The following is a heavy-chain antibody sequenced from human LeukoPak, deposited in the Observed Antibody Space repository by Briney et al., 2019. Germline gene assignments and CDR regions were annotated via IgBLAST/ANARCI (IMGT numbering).Heavy chain of an antibody. V-gene: IGHV3-23*01. CDR3: AKRGVVIRVILVGFHKEAYYFDS. CDR2: ISDTGGRT. CDR1: VITLSNYG. D-gene: IGHD3-22*01. J-gene: IGHJ4*02. Sequence: GGALRLSCAVSVITLSNYGMTWVRQAPGKGLEWVAAISDTGGRTNYADSVKGQVTISSDNPKNTRYLQMNSLRADDTAVYFCAKRGVVIRVILVGFHKEAYYFDSWGKGALVTVSS.